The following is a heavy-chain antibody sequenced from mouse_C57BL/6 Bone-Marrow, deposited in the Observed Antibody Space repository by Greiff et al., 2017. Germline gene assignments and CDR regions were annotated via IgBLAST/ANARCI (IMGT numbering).Heavy chain of an antibody. CDR1: GYTFTSYW. J-gene: IGHJ3*01. Sequence: QVQLQQSGAELVKPGASVKLSCKASGYTFTSYWMHWVKQRPGQGLEWIGMIHPNSGSTNYNEKFKSKATLTVDKSSSTAYMQLSSLTSEDSAVYYCAREGDYARRSVAYWGQGTLVTVSA. CDR2: IHPNSGST. D-gene: IGHD1-1*01. CDR3: AREGDYARRSVAY. V-gene: IGHV1-64*01.